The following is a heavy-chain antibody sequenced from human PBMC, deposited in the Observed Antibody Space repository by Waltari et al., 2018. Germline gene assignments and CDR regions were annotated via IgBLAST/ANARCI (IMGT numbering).Heavy chain of an antibody. CDR1: GFTFSSYW. V-gene: IGHV3-7*01. J-gene: IGHJ4*02. CDR2: IKQAGSEQ. Sequence: EVQLVESGGGLVQPGGSLRLSCAASGFTFSSYWMSWVRQAPGKGLEWVDNIKQAGSEQCYVDSVKGRFTISRDNAKNSLYLQMNSLRAEDTAVYYCARDSGIFGASGVYWGQGTLVTVSS. D-gene: IGHD3-3*01. CDR3: ARDSGIFGASGVY.